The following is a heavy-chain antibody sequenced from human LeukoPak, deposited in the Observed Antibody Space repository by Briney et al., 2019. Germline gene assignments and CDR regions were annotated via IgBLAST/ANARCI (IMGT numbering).Heavy chain of an antibody. CDR2: IKPKTDGETT. J-gene: IGHJ4*02. Sequence: PGGSLRLSCVASGITFSNYAVSWVRQAPGKGLEWVGRIKPKTDGETTEYAAPVKDRFSISRDDSKSMMYLQMNSLKTEDTAVYYCITPLPYSAQGGQGTLVTVSS. V-gene: IGHV3-15*01. D-gene: IGHD2-21*01. CDR3: ITPLPYSAQ. CDR1: GITFSNYA.